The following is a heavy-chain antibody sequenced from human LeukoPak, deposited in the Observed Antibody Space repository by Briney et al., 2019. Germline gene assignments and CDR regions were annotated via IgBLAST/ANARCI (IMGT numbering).Heavy chain of an antibody. J-gene: IGHJ3*02. CDR2: IYDNGST. CDR1: GGSISSTNW. V-gene: IGHV4-4*02. CDR3: AGGPGDFDASDI. Sequence: SETLSLTCAVSGGSISSTNWWNWVRQPPGKGLEWIGEIYDNGSTNYNPSLKSRVTISVDKSKNQFSLKLSSVTAADTAVYYCAGGPGDFDASDIWGQGTMVTVSS. D-gene: IGHD1-14*01.